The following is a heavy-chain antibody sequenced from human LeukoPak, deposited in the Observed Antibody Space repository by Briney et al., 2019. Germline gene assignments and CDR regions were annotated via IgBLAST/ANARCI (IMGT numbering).Heavy chain of an antibody. CDR3: TWVGAKYYFDY. Sequence: GGSLRLSCAASGFTFSSYWMHWVRQAPGKGLVWVSRINSDGGSTSYADSVKGRFTISRDDSKNTLYLQMNSLKTEDTAVYYCTWVGAKYYFDYWGQGTLVTVSS. D-gene: IGHD1-26*01. J-gene: IGHJ4*02. CDR1: GFTFSSYW. V-gene: IGHV3-74*01. CDR2: INSDGGST.